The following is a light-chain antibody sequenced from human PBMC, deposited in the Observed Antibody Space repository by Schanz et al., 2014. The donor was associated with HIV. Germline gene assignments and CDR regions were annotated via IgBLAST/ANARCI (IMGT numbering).Light chain of an antibody. CDR2: SNN. CDR3: ATWDDSLNGLYV. J-gene: IGLJ1*01. CDR1: SSNIGSNY. Sequence: QSVLTQPPSASGTPGQRVTISCSGSSSNIGSNYAYWYQHLPGTAPKLLIYSNNQRPSGVPDRFSGSKSGTSASLAISGLQSEDEADYYCATWDDSLNGLYVFATGTKLTVL. V-gene: IGLV1-44*01.